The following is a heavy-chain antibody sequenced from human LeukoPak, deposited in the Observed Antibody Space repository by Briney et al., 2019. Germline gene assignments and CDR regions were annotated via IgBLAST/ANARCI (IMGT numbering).Heavy chain of an antibody. CDR1: GYTFTSYD. CDR2: MNPNSGNT. CDR3: ARGPSIAAPLNWFDP. Sequence: GASVKVSCKASGYTFTSYDINWVRQATGQGLEWMGWMNPNSGNTGYAQKFQGRVNMIRNTSISTAYMELSSLRSEDTAVYYCARGPSIAAPLNWFDPWGQGTLVTVSS. J-gene: IGHJ5*02. V-gene: IGHV1-8*01. D-gene: IGHD6-13*01.